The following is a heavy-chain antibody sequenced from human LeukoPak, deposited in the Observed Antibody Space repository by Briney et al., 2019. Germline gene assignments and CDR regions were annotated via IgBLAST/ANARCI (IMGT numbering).Heavy chain of an antibody. Sequence: SETLSLTCTVSGGSISSYYWSWIRQPPGKGLEWSGYIYYSGSTNYNPSLKSRVTISVDTSKNQFSLKLSSVTAADTAVYYCARHGSSSWYPNNWFDPWGQGTLVTVSS. CDR2: IYYSGST. V-gene: IGHV4-59*08. CDR3: ARHGSSSWYPNNWFDP. J-gene: IGHJ5*02. CDR1: GGSISSYY. D-gene: IGHD6-13*01.